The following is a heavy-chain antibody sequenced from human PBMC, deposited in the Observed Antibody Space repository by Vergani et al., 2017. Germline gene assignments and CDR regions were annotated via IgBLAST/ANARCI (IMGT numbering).Heavy chain of an antibody. Sequence: EVQLVESGGGLVTPGGSLRLSCAASGFTFSSYSMNWVRQAPGKGLEWVSSISSSSSYIYYADSVKGRFTISRDNAKNSLYLQMNSLRAEDTAVYYCSSRYSSGWYEVPYYYYGMDVWGQ. CDR2: ISSSSSYI. CDR3: SSRYSSGWYEVPYYYYGMDV. D-gene: IGHD6-19*01. V-gene: IGHV3-21*01. CDR1: GFTFSSYS. J-gene: IGHJ6*02.